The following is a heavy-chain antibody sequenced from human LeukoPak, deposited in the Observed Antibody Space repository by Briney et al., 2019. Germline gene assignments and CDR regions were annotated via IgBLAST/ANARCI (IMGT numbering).Heavy chain of an antibody. J-gene: IGHJ6*03. CDR2: INWNGGST. CDR1: GFTFDDYG. D-gene: IGHD4-17*01. V-gene: IGHV3-20*04. CDR3: ARAYGETKNTYYYYYMDV. Sequence: GGSLRLSCAASGFTFDDYGMSWVRQAPGKGLEWVSGINWNGGSTGYADSVKGRFTISRDNSKNTLYLQMNSLRAEDTAVYYCARAYGETKNTYYYYYMDVWGKGTTVTISS.